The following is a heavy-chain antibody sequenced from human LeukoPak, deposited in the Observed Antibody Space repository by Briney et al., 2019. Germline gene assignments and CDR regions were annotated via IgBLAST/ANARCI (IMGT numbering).Heavy chain of an antibody. Sequence: GGSLRLSCAASGFTFSSYAMHWVRQAPGKGLEWVAVISYDGSKKHYADSVKGRFTISRDNSKNTMYLQMNSLRAEDTAVYYCARDSGDYGYFDLWGRGTLVTVSS. J-gene: IGHJ2*01. D-gene: IGHD4-17*01. CDR1: GFTFSSYA. CDR3: ARDSGDYGYFDL. V-gene: IGHV3-30-3*01. CDR2: ISYDGSKK.